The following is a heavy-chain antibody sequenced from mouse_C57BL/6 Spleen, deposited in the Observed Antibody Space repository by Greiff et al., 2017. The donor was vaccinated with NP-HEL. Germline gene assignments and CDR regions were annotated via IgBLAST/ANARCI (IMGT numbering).Heavy chain of an antibody. CDR3: ARRYDGYFDV. J-gene: IGHJ1*03. V-gene: IGHV1-26*01. CDR2: INPNNGGT. CDR1: GYTFTDYY. Sequence: VQLQQSGPELVKPGASVKISCKASGYTFTDYYMNWVKQSHGKSLEWIGDINPNNGGTSYNQKFKGKATLTVDKSSSTAYMELRSLTSEDSAVYYCARRYDGYFDVWGTGTTVTVSS. D-gene: IGHD2-14*01.